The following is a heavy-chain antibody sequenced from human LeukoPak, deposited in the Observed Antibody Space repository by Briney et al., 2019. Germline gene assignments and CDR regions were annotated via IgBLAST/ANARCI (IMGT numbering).Heavy chain of an antibody. V-gene: IGHV4-4*02. CDR1: GDSISSSNW. Sequence: SETLSLTCAVSGDSISSSNWWTWVRQPPGKGLEWIGEIYHSGMTNYNPSLKSRVTISVDTSKNQFSLKLSSETAADTAVYYCARLYYDILTNWFDPWGQGTLVTVSS. CDR2: IYHSGMT. CDR3: ARLYYDILTNWFDP. D-gene: IGHD3-9*01. J-gene: IGHJ5*02.